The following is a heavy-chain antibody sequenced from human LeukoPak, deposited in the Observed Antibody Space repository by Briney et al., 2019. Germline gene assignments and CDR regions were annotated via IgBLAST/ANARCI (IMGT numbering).Heavy chain of an antibody. CDR3: ARGGLLDSSSWSFDY. CDR2: IIPIFGTA. J-gene: IGHJ4*02. V-gene: IGHV1-69*05. Sequence: SVKVSGKASGGTFSSYAISWVRQAPGQGLEWMGGIIPIFGTANYAQKFQGRVTITTDESTSTAYMELSSLRSEDTAVYYCARGGLLDSSSWSFDYWGQGTLVTVSS. CDR1: GGTFSSYA. D-gene: IGHD6-13*01.